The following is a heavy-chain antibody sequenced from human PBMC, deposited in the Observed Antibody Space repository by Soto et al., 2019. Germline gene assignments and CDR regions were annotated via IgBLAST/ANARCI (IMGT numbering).Heavy chain of an antibody. CDR1: GFTFNDYA. J-gene: IGHJ4*02. V-gene: IGHV3-23*01. Sequence: GSLRLSCAASGFTFNDYAMAWVRQAPGQGLEWVSSISGSGGHSSYVDSVRGRFTISRDNVNNILSLDMSDLRAEDTALYYCAKDCRRLAVTGSAFDSWGQGALVTVSS. D-gene: IGHD6-19*01. CDR3: AKDCRRLAVTGSAFDS. CDR2: ISGSGGHS.